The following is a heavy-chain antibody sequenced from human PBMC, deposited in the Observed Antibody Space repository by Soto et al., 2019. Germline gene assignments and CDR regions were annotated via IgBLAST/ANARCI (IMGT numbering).Heavy chain of an antibody. D-gene: IGHD6-19*01. J-gene: IGHJ6*02. CDR2: TYHSGST. CDR3: AREGIAVAGTDYYYGMDV. Sequence: SETLSLTCAVSGGSISSSNWWSWVRQPPGKGLEWIGETYHSGSTNYNPSLKSRVTISVDKSKNQFSLKLSSVTAADTAVYYCAREGIAVAGTDYYYGMDVWGQGTTVTVSS. CDR1: GGSISSSNW. V-gene: IGHV4-4*02.